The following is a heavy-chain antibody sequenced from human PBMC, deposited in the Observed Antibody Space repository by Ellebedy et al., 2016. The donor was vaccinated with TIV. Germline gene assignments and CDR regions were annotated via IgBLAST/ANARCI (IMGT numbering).Heavy chain of an antibody. D-gene: IGHD2-2*01. Sequence: GGSLKLSCAASGFTFSHYGMHWVRQAPGKGLEWVAFISSDGSETYYGDSVKGRFTISRDSSRNTVYLQMNNLRADDTAVYYCARVFISYFFDYWGQGTQVTVSS. CDR2: ISSDGSET. V-gene: IGHV3-33*05. CDR3: ARVFISYFFDY. CDR1: GFTFSHYG. J-gene: IGHJ4*02.